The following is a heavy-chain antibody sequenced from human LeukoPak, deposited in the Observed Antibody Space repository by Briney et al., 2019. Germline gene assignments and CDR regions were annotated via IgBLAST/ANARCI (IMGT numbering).Heavy chain of an antibody. V-gene: IGHV4-39*07. Sequence: SETLSLTCTVSGGSISSSSYYWDWIRQPPGKGLEWIGSISYSGNTYYNPSLESRVTVSVDTSKNQLSLELSSVTAADTAVYYCARDLIPLGWFDPWGQGTLVTVSS. J-gene: IGHJ5*02. CDR1: GGSISSSSYY. D-gene: IGHD2-2*02. CDR3: ARDLIPLGWFDP. CDR2: ISYSGNT.